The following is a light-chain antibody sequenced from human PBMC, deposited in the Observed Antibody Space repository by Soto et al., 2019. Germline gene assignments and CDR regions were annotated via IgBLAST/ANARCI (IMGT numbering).Light chain of an antibody. CDR3: SSYTSSRTVV. V-gene: IGLV2-14*01. J-gene: IGLJ2*01. Sequence: QSVLTQPASVSGSPGQSITISCTGTSSDVGGYNYVSWYQQHPVKAPKLMIYEVSNRPSGVSNRFSGSKSGNTASLTISGLQAEDEADYYCSSYTSSRTVVFGGGTKVTVL. CDR1: SSDVGGYNY. CDR2: EVS.